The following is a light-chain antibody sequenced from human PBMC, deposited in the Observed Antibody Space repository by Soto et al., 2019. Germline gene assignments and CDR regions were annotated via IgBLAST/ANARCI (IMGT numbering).Light chain of an antibody. CDR1: QSVSNS. J-gene: IGKJ1*01. Sequence: EVVLPKSPSTLSLSPGERFTLSCIASQSVSNSLAWYQQKPGQPPRLLIYDVSNRATGIPARFSGSGSGTEFTLTISSLQPEDFATYYCQQTYSVIQTFGPGTKVDIK. V-gene: IGKV3-11*01. CDR2: DVS. CDR3: QQTYSVIQT.